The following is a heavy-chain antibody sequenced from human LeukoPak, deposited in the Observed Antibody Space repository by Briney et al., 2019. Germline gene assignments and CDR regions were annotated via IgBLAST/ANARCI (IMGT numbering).Heavy chain of an antibody. CDR3: ARGTAMVIPIRYYYMDV. D-gene: IGHD5-18*01. CDR1: GGSFSGYY. CDR2: INHSGST. J-gene: IGHJ6*03. Sequence: SETLSLTCAVYGGSFSGYYWSWIRQPPGKGLEWIGEINHSGSTNYNPSLKSRVTISVDTSKNQFSLKLSSETAADTAVYYCARGTAMVIPIRYYYMDVWGKGTTVTVSS. V-gene: IGHV4-34*01.